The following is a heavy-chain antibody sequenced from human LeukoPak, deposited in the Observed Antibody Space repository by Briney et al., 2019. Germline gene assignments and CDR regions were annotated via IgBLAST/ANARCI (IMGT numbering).Heavy chain of an antibody. CDR2: INHSGST. Sequence: SETLSLTCAVYGGSFSGYYWSLIRQPPGKGLEWIGEINHSGSTNYNPSLKSRVTISVDTSKNQFSLKLSSVTAADTAVYYCARTGYYYDSSGYYYTLPGFDPWGQGTLVTVSS. V-gene: IGHV4-34*01. D-gene: IGHD3-22*01. CDR1: GGSFSGYY. CDR3: ARTGYYYDSSGYYYTLPGFDP. J-gene: IGHJ5*02.